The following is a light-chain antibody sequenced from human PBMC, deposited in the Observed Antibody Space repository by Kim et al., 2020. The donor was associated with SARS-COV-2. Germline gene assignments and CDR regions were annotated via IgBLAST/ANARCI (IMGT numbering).Light chain of an antibody. V-gene: IGKV3-20*01. CDR2: GAS. CDR3: QQYATSPLT. Sequence: EIVLTQSPDTLSLSPGQRATLSCRASQSVSDSSLAWYQQRPGQAPRLLISGASFRATGIPDRFSGSGSGTDFALTISRLEPEDFAVYYCQQYATSPLTFGGGTKVDIK. J-gene: IGKJ4*01. CDR1: QSVSDSS.